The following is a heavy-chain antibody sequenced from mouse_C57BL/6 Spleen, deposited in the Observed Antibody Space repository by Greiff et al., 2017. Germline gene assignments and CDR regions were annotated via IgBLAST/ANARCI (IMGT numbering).Heavy chain of an antibody. CDR1: GYSITSGYY. D-gene: IGHD4-1*01. Sequence: ESGPGLVKPSQSLSLTCSVTGYSITSGYYWNWIRQFPGNKLEWMGYISYDGSNNYNPSLKNRISITRDKSKNQFFLKLNSVTTEDTATYYCARASWVYYFDYWGQGTTLTVSS. CDR3: ARASWVYYFDY. V-gene: IGHV3-6*01. CDR2: ISYDGSN. J-gene: IGHJ2*01.